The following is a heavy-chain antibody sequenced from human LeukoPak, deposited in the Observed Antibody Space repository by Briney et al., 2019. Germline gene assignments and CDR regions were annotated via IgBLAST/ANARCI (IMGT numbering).Heavy chain of an antibody. CDR2: IYYSGST. CDR3: ARLKYYYDSSGYYLEYYFDY. D-gene: IGHD3-22*01. V-gene: IGHV4-34*01. Sequence: SETLSLTCAVYGGSFSGYYWSWIRRPPGKGLEWIGSIYYSGSTYYNPSLKSRVTISVDTSKNQFSLKLSSVTAADTAVYYCARLKYYYDSSGYYLEYYFDYWGQGTLVTVSS. J-gene: IGHJ4*02. CDR1: GGSFSGYY.